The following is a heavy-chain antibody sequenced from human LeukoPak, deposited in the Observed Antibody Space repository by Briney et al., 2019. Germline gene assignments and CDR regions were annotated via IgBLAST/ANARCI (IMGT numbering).Heavy chain of an antibody. J-gene: IGHJ5*02. CDR3: VKERSRFDP. Sequence: SETLSLTCTVSGYSISSGYYWGWIRQPPGKGLEWIGSIYHSGSTYYNPSLKSRVTISVDTSKNQFSLKLSSVTAADTAIYYCVKERSRFDPWGQGTLVTVSS. CDR1: GYSISSGYY. CDR2: IYHSGST. V-gene: IGHV4-38-2*02. D-gene: IGHD5-24*01.